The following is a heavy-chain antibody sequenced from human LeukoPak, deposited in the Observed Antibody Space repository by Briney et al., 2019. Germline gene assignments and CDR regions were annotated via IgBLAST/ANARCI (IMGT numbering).Heavy chain of an antibody. V-gene: IGHV1-18*01. D-gene: IGHD5-18*01. CDR2: ISAYNGNT. J-gene: IGHJ6*03. CDR1: GYTFTSYG. CDR3: ARSYGYNYYYYYYMDV. Sequence: ASVKVSCKASGYTFTSYGISWVRQAPGQGLEWMRWISAYNGNTNYAQKLQGRVTMTTDTSTSTAYMELRSLRSDDTAVYYCARSYGYNYYYYYYMDVWGKGTTVTVSS.